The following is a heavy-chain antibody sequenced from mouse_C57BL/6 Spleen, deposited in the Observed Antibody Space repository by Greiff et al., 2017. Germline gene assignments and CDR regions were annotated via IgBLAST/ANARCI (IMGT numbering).Heavy chain of an antibody. CDR2: IDPSDSYT. Sequence: VKLQQPGAELVKPGASVKLSCKASGYTFTSYWMQWVKQRPGQGLEWIGEIDPSDSYTNYNQKFKGKATLTVDTSSSTAYMQLSSLTSEDSAVYYCARGITTVVARYFDVWGTGTTVTVSS. V-gene: IGHV1-50*01. D-gene: IGHD1-1*01. CDR3: ARGITTVVARYFDV. J-gene: IGHJ1*03. CDR1: GYTFTSYW.